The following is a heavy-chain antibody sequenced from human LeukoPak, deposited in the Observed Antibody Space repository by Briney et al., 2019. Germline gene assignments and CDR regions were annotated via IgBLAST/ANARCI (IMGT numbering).Heavy chain of an antibody. V-gene: IGHV1-8*03. J-gene: IGHJ3*02. CDR1: GYSFTSYD. CDR3: ARDLRGSDAFDI. D-gene: IGHD6-6*01. CDR2: MNPNSGNT. Sequence: ASVKVSCKASGYSFTSYDINWVRQATGQGLEWMGWMNPNSGNTDYAQKFQGRGTITRNTSISTAYMELSRLRSDDTAAYYCARDLRGSDAFDIWGQGTMVTVSS.